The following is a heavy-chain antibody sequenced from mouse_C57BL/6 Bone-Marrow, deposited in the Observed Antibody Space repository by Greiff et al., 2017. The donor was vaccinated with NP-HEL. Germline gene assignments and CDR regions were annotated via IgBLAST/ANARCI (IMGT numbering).Heavy chain of an antibody. CDR2: SRNKANDYTT. Sequence: EVKLMESGGGLVQSGRSLRLSCATSGFTFSDFYMEWVRQAPGKGLEWIAASRNKANDYTTEYSASVKGRFIVSRDTSQSILYLQMNALRAEDTAIYYCAREDYYGSPYYYAMDYWGQGTSVTVSS. J-gene: IGHJ4*01. V-gene: IGHV7-1*01. CDR1: GFTFSDFY. D-gene: IGHD1-1*01. CDR3: AREDYYGSPYYYAMDY.